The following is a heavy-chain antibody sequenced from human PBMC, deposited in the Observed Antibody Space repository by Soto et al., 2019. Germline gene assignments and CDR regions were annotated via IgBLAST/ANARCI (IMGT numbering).Heavy chain of an antibody. V-gene: IGHV3-53*01. J-gene: IGHJ4*02. CDR3: ARLILYGDCCDY. D-gene: IGHD4-17*01. CDR1: GGSFSGYY. CDR2: IYSGGST. Sequence: PSETLSLTCAVYGGSFSGYYWSWIRQPPGKGLEWVSVIYSGGSTYYADSVKGRFTISRDNSKNTLYLQMNSLRAEDTAVYYCARLILYGDCCDYWGQGTLVTVSS.